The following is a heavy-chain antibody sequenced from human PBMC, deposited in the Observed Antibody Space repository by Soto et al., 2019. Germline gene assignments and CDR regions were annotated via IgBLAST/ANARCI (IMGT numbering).Heavy chain of an antibody. V-gene: IGHV3-33*01. CDR2: IWYDGSNK. Sequence: GGSLRLSCAASGFTFSSYGMHWVRQAPGKGLEWVAVIWYDGSNKYYADSVKGRFTISRDNSKNTLYLQMNSLRAEDTAVYYCARGGGFDDYDSFDPWGQGTLVTVSS. CDR1: GFTFSSYG. J-gene: IGHJ5*02. CDR3: ARGGGFDDYDSFDP. D-gene: IGHD4-17*01.